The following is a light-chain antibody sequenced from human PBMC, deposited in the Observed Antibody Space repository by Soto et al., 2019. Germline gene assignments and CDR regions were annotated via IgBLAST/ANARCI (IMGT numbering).Light chain of an antibody. CDR2: DNN. CDR1: SSNIGSNY. J-gene: IGLJ3*02. V-gene: IGLV1-51*01. Sequence: QSVLTQPPSVSAAPGQKVTISCSGSSSNIGSNYVSWYQQLPGTAPKLLIYDNNERPSGIPDRFSGSKSGTSATLGITGLQTGDEADYHCGTWDSSLSAWVFGGWTKLTV. CDR3: GTWDSSLSAWV.